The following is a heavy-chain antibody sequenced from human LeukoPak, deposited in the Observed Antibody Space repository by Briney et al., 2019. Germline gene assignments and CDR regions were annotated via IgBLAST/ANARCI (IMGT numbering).Heavy chain of an antibody. CDR1: GGSISRYY. CDR2: IYYSGNT. V-gene: IGHV4-59*12. J-gene: IGHJ6*02. CDR3: ARVGYYYFGMDV. Sequence: SETLSLTCTVSGGSISRYYWSWIRQPPGKGLEWIGYIYYSGNTYYNPSLKSRVTVSVDTPKNQFSLKLNSVTAADTAVYYCARVGYYYFGMDVWGQGTTVTVSS.